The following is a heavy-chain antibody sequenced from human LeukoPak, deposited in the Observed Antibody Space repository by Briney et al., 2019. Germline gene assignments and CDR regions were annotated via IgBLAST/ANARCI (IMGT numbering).Heavy chain of an antibody. J-gene: IGHJ4*02. CDR1: GGSISSSSYY. V-gene: IGHV4-39*01. CDR2: IYYSGST. D-gene: IGHD3-16*02. Sequence: SETLSLTCTVSGGSISSSSYYWGWIRQPPGKGLEWIGSIYYSGSTYYNPSLNSRVTISVDTSKNQFSLKLSSVTAADTAVYYCASVSIMITFGGVIVINYFDYWGQGTLVTVSS. CDR3: ASVSIMITFGGVIVINYFDY.